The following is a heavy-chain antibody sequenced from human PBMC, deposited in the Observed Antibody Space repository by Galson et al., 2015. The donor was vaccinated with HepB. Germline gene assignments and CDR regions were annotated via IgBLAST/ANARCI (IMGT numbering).Heavy chain of an antibody. CDR3: ARDYYGSGELGGPIWFDP. D-gene: IGHD3-10*01. V-gene: IGHV1-18*04. CDR1: GYSFISYG. J-gene: IGHJ5*02. Sequence: SVKVSCKASGYSFISYGLSWVRQAPGQGLEWMGWINTYNGNTNYAQKFQGRVTMTTDTSTNTVYMELRSLRSDDTAVYYCARDYYGSGELGGPIWFDPWGQGTLVVVSS. CDR2: INTYNGNT.